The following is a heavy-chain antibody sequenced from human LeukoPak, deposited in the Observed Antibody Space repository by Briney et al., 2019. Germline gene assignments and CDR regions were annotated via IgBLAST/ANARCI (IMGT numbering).Heavy chain of an antibody. CDR2: IYYSGST. CDR3: ARAPGRNTVTT. J-gene: IGHJ5*02. D-gene: IGHD4-17*01. V-gene: IGHV4-59*12. CDR1: GGSICSYY. Sequence: PSETLSLTCTVSGGSICSYYWSWIRQPPGKGLEWIGYIYYSGSTNYNPSLKSRVTISVDTSKNQFSLKLSSVTAADTAVYYCARAPGRNTVTTWGQGTLVTVSS.